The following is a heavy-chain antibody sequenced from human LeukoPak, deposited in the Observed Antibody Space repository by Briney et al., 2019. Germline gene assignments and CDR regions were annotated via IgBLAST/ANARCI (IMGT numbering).Heavy chain of an antibody. CDR2: IYYTGTT. D-gene: IGHD3-16*01. J-gene: IGHJ4*02. CDR1: GGSFSSYY. CDR3: ARQIYWGSEYFDF. V-gene: IGHV4-59*08. Sequence: SETLSLTCTVAGGSFSSYYWSWIRQPPGKGLEWIGHIYYTGTTKYNPSLKSRAAIIIDTSKNEFSLRLGSVTASDTAMYFCARQIYWGSEYFDFWGQGTLVTVSS.